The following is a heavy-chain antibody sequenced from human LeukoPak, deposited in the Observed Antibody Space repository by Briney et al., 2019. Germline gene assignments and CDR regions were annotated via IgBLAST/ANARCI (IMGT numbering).Heavy chain of an antibody. CDR2: IYYSGST. D-gene: IGHD5-18*01. J-gene: IGHJ4*02. CDR1: GGSISSYF. V-gene: IGHV4-59*08. Sequence: SETLSLTCTVSGGSISSYFWSWIRQPPGKGLEWIGYIYYSGSTNYNPSLKSRVTMSVDTSKNQFSLKLSSVTAADTAVYYCAATYRTRGYTYGYFDYWGQGTLVTVPS. CDR3: AATYRTRGYTYGYFDY.